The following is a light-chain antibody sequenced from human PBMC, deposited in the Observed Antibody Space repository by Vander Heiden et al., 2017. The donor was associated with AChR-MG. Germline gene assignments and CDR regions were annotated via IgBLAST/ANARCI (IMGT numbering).Light chain of an antibody. CDR2: TAS. CDR1: QNITIY. CDR3: QQSYSTPPT. Sequence: DIQMTQSPSSLSASVGDRVTITCRASQNITIYLNWYQQKPGKAPKLLIYTASSLQSGVPSSFSGSGSGTDFTLTISSLQPEDFATYYCQQSYSTPPTFGQGTKVEIK. J-gene: IGKJ1*01. V-gene: IGKV1-39*01.